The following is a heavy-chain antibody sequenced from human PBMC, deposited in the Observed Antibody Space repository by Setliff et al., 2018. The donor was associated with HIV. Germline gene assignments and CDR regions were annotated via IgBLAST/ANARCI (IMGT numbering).Heavy chain of an antibody. CDR2: IYYTGIP. CDR3: SRVSRLHPFDP. Sequence: SETLSLTCAVYGGSSSGYYWSWIRQPPGKGLEWVGLIYYTGIPTYNPSLSSRVTISVDTSKYQFSLRLTSVTAADTAFYYCSRVSRLHPFDPWGQGVLVTVS. D-gene: IGHD2-15*01. J-gene: IGHJ5*02. CDR1: GGSSSGYY. V-gene: IGHV4-59*01.